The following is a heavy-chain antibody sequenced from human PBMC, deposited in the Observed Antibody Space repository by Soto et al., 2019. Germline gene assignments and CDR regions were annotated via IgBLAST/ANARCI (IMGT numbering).Heavy chain of an antibody. J-gene: IGHJ6*03. CDR2: ISSSGSTI. D-gene: IGHD2-2*01. CDR3: ARDNLVPAAMVYYYYYYMDV. V-gene: IGHV3-11*01. CDR1: GFTFSDYY. Sequence: GGSLRLSCAASGFTFSDYYMSWIRQAPGKGLEWVSYISSSGSTIYYADSVKGRFTISRDNAKNSLYLQMNSLRAEDTAVYYCARDNLVPAAMVYYYYYYMDVWGKGTTVTVSS.